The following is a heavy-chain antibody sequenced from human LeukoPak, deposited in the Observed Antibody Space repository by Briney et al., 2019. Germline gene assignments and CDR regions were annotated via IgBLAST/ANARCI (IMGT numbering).Heavy chain of an antibody. J-gene: IGHJ4*02. CDR3: ARDQEDEPFDY. Sequence: GGSLILSCAASGFTFSSYSMNWVRQAPGKGLEWVSSISSSSSYIYYADSVKGRFTISRDNAKNSLYLQMNSLRAEDTAVYYCARDQEDEPFDYWGQGTLVTVSS. CDR2: ISSSSSYI. V-gene: IGHV3-21*01. CDR1: GFTFSSYS.